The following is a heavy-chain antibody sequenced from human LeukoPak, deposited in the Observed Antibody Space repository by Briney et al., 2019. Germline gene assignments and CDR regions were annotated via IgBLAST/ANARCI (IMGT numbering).Heavy chain of an antibody. V-gene: IGHV4-59*11. CDR3: AKGGESSLPLDY. Sequence: SETLSRTCTVSGASISSHYWSWIRQPPGKGLEWIGLISFTGSTNYNPSLKSRVTTSVDTSKNQFSLKVSSVTAADTAVYYCAKGGESSLPLDYWGQGILVTVSS. CDR1: GASISSHY. CDR2: ISFTGST. J-gene: IGHJ4*02. D-gene: IGHD6-13*01.